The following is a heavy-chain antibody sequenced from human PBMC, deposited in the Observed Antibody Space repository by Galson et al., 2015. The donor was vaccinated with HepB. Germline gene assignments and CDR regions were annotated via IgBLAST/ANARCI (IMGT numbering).Heavy chain of an antibody. J-gene: IGHJ4*02. CDR3: TFDPITIAAAGFDY. CDR1: GFTFSNAW. D-gene: IGHD6-13*01. V-gene: IGHV3-15*01. CDR2: IKSKTDGGTT. Sequence: SLRLSCAASGFTFSNAWMSWVRQAPGKGLEWVGRIKSKTDGGTTDYAAPVKGRFTISRDDSKNTLYLQMNSLKTEDTAVYYCTFDPITIAAAGFDYWGQGTLVTVSS.